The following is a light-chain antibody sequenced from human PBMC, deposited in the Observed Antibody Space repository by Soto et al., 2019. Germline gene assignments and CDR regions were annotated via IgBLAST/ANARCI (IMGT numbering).Light chain of an antibody. J-gene: IGKJ5*01. V-gene: IGKV1-39*01. CDR1: QSISSY. Sequence: DIQMTQSPSSLSASVGDRVTITCRAGQSISSYLNWYQQKPGKAPKLLIHAASRLQSGVPSRFSGSGSGTDFTLTINSLQPEDFATYYCQQSFNTSPTFGQGTRLEIK. CDR2: AAS. CDR3: QQSFNTSPT.